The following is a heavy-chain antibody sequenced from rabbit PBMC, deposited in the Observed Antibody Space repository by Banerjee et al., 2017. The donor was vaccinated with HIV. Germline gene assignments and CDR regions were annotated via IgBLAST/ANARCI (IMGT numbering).Heavy chain of an antibody. CDR3: ARDDDGYASATYGTFYFKL. V-gene: IGHV1S40*01. Sequence: QSLEESGGDLVKPGASLTLTCTASGFDFSSYYWICWVRQAPGKGLEWIACIYGGSSGSTYYASWAKGRFTISKTSTTVTLQMTSLTAADTATYFCARDDDGYASATYGTFYFKLWGPGTLVTVS. CDR2: IYGGSSGST. CDR1: GFDFSSYYW. J-gene: IGHJ4*01. D-gene: IGHD6-1*01.